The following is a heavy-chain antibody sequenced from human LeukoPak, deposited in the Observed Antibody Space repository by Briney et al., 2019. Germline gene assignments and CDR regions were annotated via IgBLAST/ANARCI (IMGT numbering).Heavy chain of an antibody. CDR3: ARSNGGNSGGTFWY. V-gene: IGHV3-64*01. CDR1: GFTFSSYA. Sequence: GGSLRLSCAASGFTFSSYAMHWVRQAPGKGLEYVSAISSNGGSTYYANSVKGRFTISRDNSRNTLYLQMGSLRAEDMAVYYCARSNGGNSGGTFWYWGQGTLVTVSS. J-gene: IGHJ4*02. CDR2: ISSNGGST. D-gene: IGHD4-23*01.